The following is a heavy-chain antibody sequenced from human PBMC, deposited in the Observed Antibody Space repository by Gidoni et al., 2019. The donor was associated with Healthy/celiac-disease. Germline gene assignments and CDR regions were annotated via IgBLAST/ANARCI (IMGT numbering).Heavy chain of an antibody. CDR1: GFTFDDYA. D-gene: IGHD3-9*01. J-gene: IGHJ4*02. CDR2: ISWNSGSI. V-gene: IGHV3-9*01. CDR3: AKDLTGYFDY. Sequence: EVHLLESGRGLLQPGRSLRLSCAASGFTFDDYAMHWVLQAPGTGLEWVSCISWNSGSIGYADYVKGRFTISRDNAKNSLYLQMNSLRAEDTALYYCAKDLTGYFDYWGQGTLVTVSS.